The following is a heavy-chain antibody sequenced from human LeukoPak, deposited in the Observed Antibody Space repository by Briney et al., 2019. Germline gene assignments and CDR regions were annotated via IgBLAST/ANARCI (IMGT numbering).Heavy chain of an antibody. CDR2: ISDSDGST. CDR1: GFTFRSYS. J-gene: IGHJ4*01. Sequence: GGSLRLSCAASGFTFRSYSMSWVRQAPGKGLEWVSTISDSDGSTYYADTVKGRFTISRDNSKNTLYLQMNSLRAEDTAVYYCAKRNGEGSYFDYWGQGTLVTVSS. D-gene: IGHD2-8*01. V-gene: IGHV3-23*01. CDR3: AKRNGEGSYFDY.